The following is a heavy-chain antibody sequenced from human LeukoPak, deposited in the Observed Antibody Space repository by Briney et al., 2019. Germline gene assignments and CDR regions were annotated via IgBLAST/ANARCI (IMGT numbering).Heavy chain of an antibody. CDR3: TRDSSGYDWFYDY. V-gene: IGHV4-61*02. CDR2: MYTSGST. CDR1: GGSISSGSYY. J-gene: IGHJ4*02. D-gene: IGHD5-12*01. Sequence: SETLSLTCTVSGGSISSGSYYWSWIRQPAGQGLEYIGRMYTSGSTNYNPSLKSRVTMSVDTSKNQFSLMLSSVTAADTAVYYCTRDSSGYDWFYDYWGQGTLVTVSS.